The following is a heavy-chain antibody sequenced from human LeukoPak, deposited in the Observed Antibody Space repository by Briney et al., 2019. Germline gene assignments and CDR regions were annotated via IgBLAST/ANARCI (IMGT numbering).Heavy chain of an antibody. CDR2: ISSSSSYI. CDR3: ARGEDKRSSVFGIAAST. J-gene: IGHJ5*02. CDR1: GFTFSSYS. D-gene: IGHD6-13*01. V-gene: IGHV3-21*01. Sequence: NPGGSLRLSCAASGFTFSSYSMNWVRQAPGRGLEWVSSISSSSSYIYYADSVKGRFTISRDNAKNSLYLQMNSLRAEDTAVYYCARGEDKRSSVFGIAASTWGQGTLVTVSS.